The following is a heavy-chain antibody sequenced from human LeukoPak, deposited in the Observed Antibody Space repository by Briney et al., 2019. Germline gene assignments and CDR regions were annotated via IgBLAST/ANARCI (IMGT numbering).Heavy chain of an antibody. Sequence: ASVKVSCKASGYTFTSYDINWVRQATGQGLEWMGWMNPNSGNTGYAQKFQGRVTMTRNTSISTAYMELSSLRSDDTAVYYCARDRPRVVVAATELDYWGQGTLVTVSS. CDR3: ARDRPRVVVAATELDY. CDR2: MNPNSGNT. D-gene: IGHD2-15*01. J-gene: IGHJ4*02. V-gene: IGHV1-8*01. CDR1: GYTFTSYD.